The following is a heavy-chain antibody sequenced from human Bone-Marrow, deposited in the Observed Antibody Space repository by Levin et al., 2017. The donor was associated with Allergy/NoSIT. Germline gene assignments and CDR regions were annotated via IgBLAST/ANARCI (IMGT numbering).Heavy chain of an antibody. Sequence: PGGSLRLSCTVSGGSISSSSYYWGWIRQPPGKGLEWIGSIYYSGSTYYNPSLKSRVTISVDTSKNQFSLKLSSVTAADTAVYYCARQMYLFDYWGQGTLVTVSS. CDR2: IYYSGST. CDR1: GGSISSSSYY. J-gene: IGHJ4*02. CDR3: ARQMYLFDY. D-gene: IGHD2-8*01. V-gene: IGHV4-39*01.